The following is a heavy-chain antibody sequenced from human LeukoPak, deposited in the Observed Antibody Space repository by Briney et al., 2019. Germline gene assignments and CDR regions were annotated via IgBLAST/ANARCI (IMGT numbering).Heavy chain of an antibody. D-gene: IGHD1-7*01. CDR3: ARRWNCGRNYYIDV. J-gene: IGHJ6*03. CDR2: MNQGGTN. Sequence: AETLSLTCAVYGLSLNIYYWSWIRHSPEKGLEWIGEMNQGGTNNYNPSLLSRLTISLDRHENQFPLKLTSVTTAHTPVYYYARRWNCGRNYYIDVWGNGARVSVSS. CDR1: GLSLNIYY. V-gene: IGHV4-34*01.